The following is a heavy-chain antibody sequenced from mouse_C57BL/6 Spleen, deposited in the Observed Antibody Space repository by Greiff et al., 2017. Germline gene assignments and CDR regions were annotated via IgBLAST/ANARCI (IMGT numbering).Heavy chain of an antibody. CDR2: INPGSGGT. V-gene: IGHV1-54*01. CDR1: GYAFTNYL. CDR3: ARRAQATGFDY. Sequence: QVQLQQSGAELVRPGTSVKVSCKASGYAFTNYLIEWVKQRPGQGLEWIGVINPGSGGTNYNEKFKGKATLTADKSSSTAYMQLSSLTSEDSAVYFCARRAQATGFDYWGQGTTLTVSS. D-gene: IGHD3-2*02. J-gene: IGHJ2*01.